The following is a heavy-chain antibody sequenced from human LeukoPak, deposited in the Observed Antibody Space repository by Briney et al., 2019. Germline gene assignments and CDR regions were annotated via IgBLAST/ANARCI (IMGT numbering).Heavy chain of an antibody. D-gene: IGHD3-10*01. CDR3: ARDYGDYYGSGSYYHDAFDI. V-gene: IGHV1-18*01. Sequence: ASVKVSCKASGYTFTSYGISWVRQAPGQGLEWTGWISAYNGNTNYAQKLQGRVTMTTDTSTSTAYMELRSLRSDDTAVYYCARDYGDYYGSGSYYHDAFDIWGQGTMVTVSS. CDR2: ISAYNGNT. CDR1: GYTFTSYG. J-gene: IGHJ3*02.